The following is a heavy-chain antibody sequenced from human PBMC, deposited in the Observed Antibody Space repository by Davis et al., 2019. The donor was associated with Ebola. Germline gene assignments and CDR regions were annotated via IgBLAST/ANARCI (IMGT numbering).Heavy chain of an antibody. D-gene: IGHD2-8*01. V-gene: IGHV1-3*01. CDR2: INAGNGNT. CDR1: GYTFTSYA. CDR3: ARVLMVYAIRGGYYYGMDV. J-gene: IGHJ6*02. Sequence: ASVKVSCKASGYTFTSYAMHWVRQAPGQRLEWMGWINAGNGNTNYSQKFQGRVTITRDTSASTAYMELSSLRSEDTAVYYCARVLMVYAIRGGYYYGMDVWGQGTTVTVSS.